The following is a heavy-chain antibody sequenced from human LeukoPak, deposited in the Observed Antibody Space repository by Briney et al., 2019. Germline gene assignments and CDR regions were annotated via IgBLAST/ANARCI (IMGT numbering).Heavy chain of an antibody. Sequence: GSLRLSCAASGFTFSSYWMSWVRQAPGKGLEWVSALSGSGSNTFYADSAKGRFTISRDNSKNTLYLQMNSLRAEDTAVYYCAKGDTYYYDSSGLYWGQGTLVTVSS. CDR1: GFTFSSYW. V-gene: IGHV3-23*01. CDR3: AKGDTYYYDSSGLY. CDR2: LSGSGSNT. D-gene: IGHD3-22*01. J-gene: IGHJ4*02.